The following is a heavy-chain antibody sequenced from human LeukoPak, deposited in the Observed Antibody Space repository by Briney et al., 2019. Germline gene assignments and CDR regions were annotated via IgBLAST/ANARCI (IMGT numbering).Heavy chain of an antibody. J-gene: IGHJ4*02. CDR1: GGTFSSYT. CDR2: IIPILGIA. V-gene: IGHV1-69*02. D-gene: IGHD3-16*02. Sequence: SVKVSCKASGGTFSSYTISWVRQAPGQGLEWMGRIIPILGIANYAQKLQGRVTMTTDTSTSTAYMELRSLRSDDTAVYYCARVNYDYVWGSYRSPLDYWGQGTLVTVSS. CDR3: ARVNYDYVWGSYRSPLDY.